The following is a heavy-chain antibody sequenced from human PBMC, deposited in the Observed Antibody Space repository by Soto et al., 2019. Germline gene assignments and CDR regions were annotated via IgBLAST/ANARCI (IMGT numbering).Heavy chain of an antibody. CDR2: FFYTGST. J-gene: IGHJ4*02. D-gene: IGHD5-12*01. CDR3: AGGTDGKKVAY. CDR1: GGSVSSEHYY. V-gene: IGHV4-61*03. Sequence: QVQLQESGPGLVKSSETLSLTCTVSGGSVSSEHYYWNWIRQAPGKGLEWIGYFFYTGSTNYNPSLESRLTMSVDMSKNLFSLKLSSVTAADTAVYYCAGGTDGKKVAYWGQGTLVTVSS.